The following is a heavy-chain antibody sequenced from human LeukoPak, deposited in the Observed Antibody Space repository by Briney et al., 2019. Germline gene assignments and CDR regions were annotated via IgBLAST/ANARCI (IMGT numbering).Heavy chain of an antibody. CDR2: IYYSGST. CDR3: ARDLGAVAFDY. D-gene: IGHD6-19*01. Sequence: SETLSLTCTISGGSISSYYWSWIRQPPGKGLEWIGYIYYSGSTNYNPSLKSRVTISVDTSKNQFSLKLSSVTAADTAVYYCARDLGAVAFDYWGRGTLVTVSS. J-gene: IGHJ4*02. V-gene: IGHV4-59*01. CDR1: GGSISSYY.